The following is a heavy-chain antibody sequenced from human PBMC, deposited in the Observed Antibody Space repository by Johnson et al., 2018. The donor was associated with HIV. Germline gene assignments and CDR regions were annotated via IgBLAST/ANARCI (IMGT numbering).Heavy chain of an antibody. D-gene: IGHD6-6*01. CDR3: AKVLYSSSSDAFDI. Sequence: QVQLVESGGGLVQPGGSLKLSCAASGFTFSSYGMHWVRQAPGKGLEWVAVIWYDGSNKYYADSVKGRFTISRDNSKNTLYLQMNSLRAEDTAVYYCAKVLYSSSSDAFDIWGQGTMVTVSS. V-gene: IGHV3-33*06. J-gene: IGHJ3*02. CDR2: IWYDGSNK. CDR1: GFTFSSYG.